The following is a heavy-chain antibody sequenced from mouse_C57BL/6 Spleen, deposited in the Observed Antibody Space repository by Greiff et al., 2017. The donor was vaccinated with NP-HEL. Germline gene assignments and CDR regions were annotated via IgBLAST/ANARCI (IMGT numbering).Heavy chain of an antibody. CDR2: IYPGDGDT. V-gene: IGHV1-82*01. CDR1: GYAFSSSW. Sequence: QVQLQQSGPELVKPGASVKISCKASGYAFSSSWMNWVKQRPGKGLEWIGRIYPGDGDTNYNGKFKGKATLTADKSSSTAYMQLSSLTSEDSAVYFFARWGGDGWEFAYWGQGTLVTVAA. J-gene: IGHJ3*01. CDR3: ARWGGDGWEFAY. D-gene: IGHD2-13*01.